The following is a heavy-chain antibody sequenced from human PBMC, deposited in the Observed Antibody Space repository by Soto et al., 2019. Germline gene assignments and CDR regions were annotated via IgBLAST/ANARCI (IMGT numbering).Heavy chain of an antibody. CDR1: GFTFSSYA. D-gene: IGHD3-22*01. V-gene: IGHV3-30-3*01. CDR2: ISYDGSNK. Sequence: SLRLSCAASGFTFSSYAMHWVRQAPGKGLEWVAVISYDGSNKYYADSVKGRFTISRDNSKNTLYLQMNSLRAEDTAVYYCARDLLTYYYDSSGYYLDYWGQGTLVTVSS. J-gene: IGHJ4*02. CDR3: ARDLLTYYYDSSGYYLDY.